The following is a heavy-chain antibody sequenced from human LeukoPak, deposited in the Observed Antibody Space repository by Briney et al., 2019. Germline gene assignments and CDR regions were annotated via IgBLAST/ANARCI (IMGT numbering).Heavy chain of an antibody. CDR2: ISGSGDDA. Sequence: GGSLRLSCAASGFSLSSYAMSWVRQAPGKGLEWVASISGSGDDAYIADSVKGRFTISRDNSKKTLLLQMTSLRDGDTAVYYCAGSLRHCTSTSCSLYYYMDVWAKGTTVTVSS. CDR1: GFSLSSYA. CDR3: AGSLRHCTSTSCSLYYYMDV. D-gene: IGHD2-2*01. V-gene: IGHV3-23*01. J-gene: IGHJ6*03.